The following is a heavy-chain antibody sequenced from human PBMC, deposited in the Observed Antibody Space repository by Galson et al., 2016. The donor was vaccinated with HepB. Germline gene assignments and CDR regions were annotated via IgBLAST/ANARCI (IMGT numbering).Heavy chain of an antibody. V-gene: IGHV3-9*01. D-gene: IGHD3-3*01. Sequence: SLRLSCAASGFNFDDYAMYWVRQAPGKGLEWVSGINWNGGRIDYADSVKGRFTISRDNAKNSLYLQMNSLRTEDTAFYYCVRDIEDLWSGHSTGFDSWGQGTLVTVSS. J-gene: IGHJ4*02. CDR1: GFNFDDYA. CDR3: VRDIEDLWSGHSTGFDS. CDR2: INWNGGRI.